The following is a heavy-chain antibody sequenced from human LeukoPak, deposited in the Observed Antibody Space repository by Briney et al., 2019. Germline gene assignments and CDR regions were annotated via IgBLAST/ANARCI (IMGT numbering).Heavy chain of an antibody. CDR3: ARGGIVVVPAAPNWFDP. V-gene: IGHV1-18*01. CDR2: ISAYNGNT. J-gene: IGHJ5*02. D-gene: IGHD2-2*01. Sequence: ASVKVSCKASGYTFISYGISWVRQAPGQGLEWMGWISAYNGNTNYAQKLQGRVTMTTDTSTSTAYMELRSLRSDDTAVYYCARGGIVVVPAAPNWFDPWGQGTLVTVSS. CDR1: GYTFISYG.